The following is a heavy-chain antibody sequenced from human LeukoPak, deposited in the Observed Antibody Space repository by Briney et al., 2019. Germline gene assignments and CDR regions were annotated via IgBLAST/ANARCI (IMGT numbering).Heavy chain of an antibody. D-gene: IGHD4-17*01. CDR3: ARDSNGDYGYYYDY. CDR2: IIPIFGIA. J-gene: IGHJ4*02. CDR1: GGTFSSYA. V-gene: IGHV1-69*04. Sequence: SVKVSCKASGGTFSSYAISWVRQAPGQGLEWMGRIIPIFGIANYAQKFQGRVTITADKSTSTASMELSSLRSEDTAVYYCARDSNGDYGYYYDYWGQGTLVTVSS.